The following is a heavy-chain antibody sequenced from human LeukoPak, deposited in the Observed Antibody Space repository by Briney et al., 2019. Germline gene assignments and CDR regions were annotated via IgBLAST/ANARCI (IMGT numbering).Heavy chain of an antibody. V-gene: IGHV3-23*01. CDR1: GFTFSSYA. Sequence: PGGSLRLSCAASGFTFSSYAMNWVRQAPGKGLEWVSAISGSGGSTYYADSVKGRFTVSRDNSKNTLYLQMNSLRAEDTAVYYCAKDCYYGSGSPQGNDYWGQGTLVTVSS. J-gene: IGHJ4*02. D-gene: IGHD3-10*01. CDR3: AKDCYYGSGSPQGNDY. CDR2: ISGSGGST.